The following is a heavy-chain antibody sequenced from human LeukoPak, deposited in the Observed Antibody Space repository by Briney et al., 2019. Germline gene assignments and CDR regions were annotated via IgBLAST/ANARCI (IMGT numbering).Heavy chain of an antibody. Sequence: GASVKVSCKASGYTFTGPYIHWMRQAPAQGLEWMGWINPNSGATKYAQKFQGRVTVTRDTSTSTAYMELSGLRADDTAAYYCARVEYCTKCVCTTYDLWGQGTLVTVSS. CDR1: GYTFTGPY. CDR3: ARVEYCTKCVCTTYDL. V-gene: IGHV1-2*02. CDR2: INPNSGAT. J-gene: IGHJ4*02. D-gene: IGHD2-8*01.